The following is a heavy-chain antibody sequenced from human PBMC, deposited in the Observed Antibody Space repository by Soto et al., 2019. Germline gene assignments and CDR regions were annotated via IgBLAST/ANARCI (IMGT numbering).Heavy chain of an antibody. CDR2: IRSKANSYAT. Sequence: GGSLRLSCAASGFTFSGSAMHWVRQASGKGLEWVGRIRSKANSYATAYAASVKGRFTISRDDSKNTAYLQMNSLKTEDTAVYYCTRHSHDFWSGPYGMDVWGQGTTVTVSS. J-gene: IGHJ6*02. CDR1: GFTFSGSA. CDR3: TRHSHDFWSGPYGMDV. D-gene: IGHD3-3*01. V-gene: IGHV3-73*01.